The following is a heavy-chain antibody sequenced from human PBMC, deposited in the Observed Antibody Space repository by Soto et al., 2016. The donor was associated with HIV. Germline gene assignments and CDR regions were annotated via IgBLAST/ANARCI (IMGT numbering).Heavy chain of an antibody. CDR2: IKTKADGGAR. CDR3: TTRPPRQQRGGF. V-gene: IGHV3-15*01. CDR1: GFTFSSAW. D-gene: IGHD6-13*01. J-gene: IGHJ3*01. Sequence: EVQLVESGGGLVKPGGSLRLSCGASGFTFSSAWMNWVRQAPGKGLEWIGRIKTKADGGARDYAAPVKGRFTISRDDSENTLFLQMNSLKTEDTAVYYCTTRPPRQQRGGFXGQGTMVTVSS.